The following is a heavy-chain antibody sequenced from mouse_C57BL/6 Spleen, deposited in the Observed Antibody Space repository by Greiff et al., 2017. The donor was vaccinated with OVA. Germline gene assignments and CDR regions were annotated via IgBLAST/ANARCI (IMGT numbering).Heavy chain of an antibody. V-gene: IGHV5-9*01. CDR1: GFTFSSYT. CDR3: ALHVSYLAMEY. CDR2: MSGGFGNT. Sequence: EVQRVESGGGLVKPGGSLKLSCAASGFTFSSYTMSWVRQTPEKRLEWDATMSGGFGNTYYPDSVKVRFTISRDNAKNTLYLQMSSLRSEDTALYYCALHVSYLAMEYWGQGTSAVVSS. J-gene: IGHJ4*01. D-gene: IGHD5-5*01.